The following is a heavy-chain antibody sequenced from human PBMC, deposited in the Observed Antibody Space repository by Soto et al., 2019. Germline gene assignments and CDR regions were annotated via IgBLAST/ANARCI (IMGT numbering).Heavy chain of an antibody. J-gene: IGHJ6*02. V-gene: IGHV3-30-3*01. Sequence: PGGSLRLSCAASGFTFSSYAMHWVRQAPGKGLEWVAVISYDGSNKYYADSVKGRFTISRDNSKNTLYLQMNSLRAEDTAVYYCARESWIFGVVIRYYYYGMDGWGQGT. CDR3: ARESWIFGVVIRYYYYGMDG. D-gene: IGHD3-3*01. CDR2: ISYDGSNK. CDR1: GFTFSSYA.